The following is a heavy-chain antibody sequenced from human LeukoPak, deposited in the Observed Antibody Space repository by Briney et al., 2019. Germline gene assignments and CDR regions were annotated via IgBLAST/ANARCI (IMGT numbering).Heavy chain of an antibody. D-gene: IGHD3-16*01. V-gene: IGHV1-46*01. Sequence: GASVKVSCKASGYTFTSYGISWVRQAPGQGLEWMGIINPSGGSTSYAQKFQGRVTMTRDMSTSTVYMELSSLRSEDTAVYYCARDHSLGQPLYYMDVWGKGTTVTVSS. CDR3: ARDHSLGQPLYYMDV. CDR1: GYTFTSYG. CDR2: INPSGGST. J-gene: IGHJ6*03.